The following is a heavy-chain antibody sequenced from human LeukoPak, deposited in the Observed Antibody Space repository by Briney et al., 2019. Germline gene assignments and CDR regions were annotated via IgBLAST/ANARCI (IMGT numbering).Heavy chain of an antibody. Sequence: GGSLRLSCAASGFTFSSYSMNWVRQGPGKGLEWVASISSSSTYIYYADSVKGRFTISRDNAKNSLYLHMNSLRAEDTAVYYCAKVPRQHDNWFDPWGQGTLVTVSS. V-gene: IGHV3-21*01. D-gene: IGHD6-13*01. J-gene: IGHJ5*02. CDR1: GFTFSSYS. CDR3: AKVPRQHDNWFDP. CDR2: ISSSSTYI.